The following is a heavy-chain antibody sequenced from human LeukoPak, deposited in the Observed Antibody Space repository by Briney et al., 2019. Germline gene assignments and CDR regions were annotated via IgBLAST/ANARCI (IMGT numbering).Heavy chain of an antibody. D-gene: IGHD3-3*01. V-gene: IGHV4-34*01. Sequence: SETLSLTCAVYGGAFSGYYWSWIRQPPGKGLEWIGEINHSGSTNYNPSLKSRVTISVDTSKNQFSLKLSSVTAADTAVYYCARRRYDFWRATYYYHMDVWGKGTTVTVSS. CDR1: GGAFSGYY. J-gene: IGHJ6*03. CDR2: INHSGST. CDR3: ARRRYDFWRATYYYHMDV.